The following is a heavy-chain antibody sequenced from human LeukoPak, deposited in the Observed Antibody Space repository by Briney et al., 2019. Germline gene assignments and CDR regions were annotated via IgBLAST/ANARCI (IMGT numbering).Heavy chain of an antibody. J-gene: IGHJ4*02. CDR2: IWYDGSNK. V-gene: IGHV3-33*01. Sequence: RGSLRLSCAASGFTFSSYGMHWVRQAPGKGLEWVAVIWYDGSNKYYADSVKGRFTISRDNSKNTLYLQMNSLRAEDTAVYYCARGRGYSGYGFDYWGQGTLVTVSS. CDR3: ARGRGYSGYGFDY. CDR1: GFTFSSYG. D-gene: IGHD5-12*01.